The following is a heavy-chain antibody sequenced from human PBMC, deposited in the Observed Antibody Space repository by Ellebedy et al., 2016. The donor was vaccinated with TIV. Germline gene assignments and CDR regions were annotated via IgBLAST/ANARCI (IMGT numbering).Heavy chain of an antibody. Sequence: MPSETLSLTCAVYGGSFSGYYWGWIRQPPGKGLEWIGTIYYTGTTYYNPSLKSRLTISVDTSKNQFSLKLSSVTAADTALYYCARLTTTMTTTGYWGQGTLVTVSS. CDR2: IYYTGTT. J-gene: IGHJ4*02. CDR3: ARLTTTMTTTGY. CDR1: GGSFSGYY. D-gene: IGHD4-17*01. V-gene: IGHV4-34*01.